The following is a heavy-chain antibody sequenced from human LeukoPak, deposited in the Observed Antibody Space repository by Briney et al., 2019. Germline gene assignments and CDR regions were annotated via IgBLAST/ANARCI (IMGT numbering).Heavy chain of an antibody. CDR3: ANSRGGMYSSSAD. CDR2: LYYMRGA. Sequence: LETLSLTCTVSGGSISGYYWSWSRQPPGKGVEWIGNLYYMRGAWYKSSLKSRVTTPVDTSRNEFSLKLSSVTAADTAVYFCANSRGGMYSSSADWGQGTLVTVSS. CDR1: GGSISGYY. J-gene: IGHJ4*02. D-gene: IGHD6-6*01. V-gene: IGHV4-59*08.